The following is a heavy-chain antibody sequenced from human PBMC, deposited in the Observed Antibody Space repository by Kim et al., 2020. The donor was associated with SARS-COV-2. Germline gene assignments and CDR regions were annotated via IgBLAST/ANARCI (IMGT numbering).Heavy chain of an antibody. J-gene: IGHJ4*02. Sequence: GGSLRLSCTASGFTFGDYAMSWFRQAPGKGLEWVGFIRSKAYGGTTEYAASVKGRFTISRDDSKSIAYLQMNSLKTEDTAVYYCTRGGRVRGVGVVSYWGQGTLVTVSS. V-gene: IGHV3-49*03. CDR3: TRGGRVRGVGVVSY. D-gene: IGHD3-10*01. CDR1: GFTFGDYA. CDR2: IRSKAYGGTT.